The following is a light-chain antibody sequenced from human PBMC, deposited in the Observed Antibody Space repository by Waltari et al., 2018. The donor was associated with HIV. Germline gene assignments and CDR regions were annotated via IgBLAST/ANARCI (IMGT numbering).Light chain of an antibody. CDR2: GDD. Sequence: QSVLTQPPSASGTPGQRVTISCSGSSSYIGSNSVNWYQQLPGTAPTPLIYGDDQRPAGVPDRFSGSKSGTSASLAISGPQSEDEAVYFCAAWDDSLNGYVFGAGTKVTVL. CDR3: AAWDDSLNGYV. V-gene: IGLV1-44*01. J-gene: IGLJ1*01. CDR1: SSYIGSNS.